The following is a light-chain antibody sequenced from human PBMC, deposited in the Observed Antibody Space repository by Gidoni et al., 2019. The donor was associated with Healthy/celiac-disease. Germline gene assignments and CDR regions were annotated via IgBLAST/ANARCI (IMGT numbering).Light chain of an antibody. J-gene: IGLJ2*01. CDR1: STNIGAGYD. CDR3: QSYDSSLSGVV. CDR2: GNS. Sequence: QSVLTQPPSVSGAPGQRVTISCPGSSTNIGAGYDVHWYQQVPGTAPKLLIYGNSNRPSGFPDRFSGSKSCTSASLAITGLQAEDEADYYCQSYDSSLSGVVFGGGTKLTVL. V-gene: IGLV1-40*01.